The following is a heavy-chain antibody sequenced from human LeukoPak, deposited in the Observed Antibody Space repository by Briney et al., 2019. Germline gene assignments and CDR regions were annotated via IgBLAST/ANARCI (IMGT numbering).Heavy chain of an antibody. D-gene: IGHD6-19*01. V-gene: IGHV1-69*05. J-gene: IGHJ4*02. CDR1: GGTFSSYA. CDR3: ARGHDVYSSGWYKFDY. Sequence: SVKVSCKASGGTFSSYAISWVRQAPGQGLEWMGRIIPIFGTANYAQKFRGRVTITTDESTSTAHMELSSLRSEDTAVYYCARGHDVYSSGWYKFDYWGQGTLVTVSS. CDR2: IIPIFGTA.